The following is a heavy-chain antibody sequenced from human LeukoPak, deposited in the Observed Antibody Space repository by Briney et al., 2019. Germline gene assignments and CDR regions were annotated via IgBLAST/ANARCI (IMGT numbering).Heavy chain of an antibody. CDR3: ARFTPQGYGWGGYNRFDP. D-gene: IGHD3-16*01. V-gene: IGHV4-61*02. CDR2: IYTSGST. CDR1: GNSISSGDNY. J-gene: IGHJ5*02. Sequence: PSETLSLTCTVSGNSISSGDNYWSWIRQPAGKGLEWIGRIYTSGSTNYNPSLKSRVTISVDTSKNQFSLNLTSVTAADTAVYYCARFTPQGYGWGGYNRFDPWGQGTLVTVSS.